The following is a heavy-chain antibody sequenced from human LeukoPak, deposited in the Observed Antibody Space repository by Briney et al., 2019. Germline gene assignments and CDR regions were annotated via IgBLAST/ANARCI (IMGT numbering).Heavy chain of an antibody. CDR2: INPNSGGT. CDR3: ARDRFNAAGGAYYYMDV. J-gene: IGHJ6*03. CDR1: GYTFTGYY. V-gene: IGHV1-2*06. Sequence: ASVKVSCKASGYTFTGYYMHWVRQAPGQGLEWTGRINPNSGGTNYAQKFQGRVTMTRDTSISTAYMELSRLRSDATAVYYCARDRFNAAGGAYYYMDVWGKGTTVTVSS. D-gene: IGHD3-16*01.